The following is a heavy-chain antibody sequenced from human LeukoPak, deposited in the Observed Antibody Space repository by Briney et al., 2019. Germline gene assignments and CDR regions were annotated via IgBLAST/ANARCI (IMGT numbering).Heavy chain of an antibody. Sequence: SETLSLTCTDSRDSLSKTNYFWAWIRQPPGTGLEWNRRFSYGRNPYYNPSLTGRVPISVDTSKNKFSLKLNCVTAADPAFYYCARDRRDGYNYDFDFWGQGPLVTVSS. D-gene: IGHD5-24*01. CDR2: FSYGRNP. V-gene: IGHV4-39*07. CDR1: RDSLSKTNYF. J-gene: IGHJ4*02. CDR3: ARDRRDGYNYDFDF.